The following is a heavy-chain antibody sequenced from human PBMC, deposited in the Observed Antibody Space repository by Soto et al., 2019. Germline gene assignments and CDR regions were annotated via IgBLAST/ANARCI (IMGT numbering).Heavy chain of an antibody. V-gene: IGHV4-34*01. CDR3: ARGRLGGAAN. CDR2: IDHSGGT. Sequence: SETLSLTCAVYGWSFSGYYWSWIRQPPGKGLEWIGEIDHSGGTNYNASLKSRVTISADTSNNQFSLKLSSVTAADTAIYYCARGRLGGAANWGQGTLVTVSS. CDR1: GWSFSGYY. J-gene: IGHJ4*02. D-gene: IGHD3-16*01.